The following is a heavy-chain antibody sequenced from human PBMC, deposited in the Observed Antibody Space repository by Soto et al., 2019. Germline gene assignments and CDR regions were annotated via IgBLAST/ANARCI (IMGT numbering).Heavy chain of an antibody. V-gene: IGHV1-46*03. CDR1: GYTFTSYY. CDR3: ASDGGVAVAGSTKLDY. J-gene: IGHJ4*02. Sequence: ASVKVSCKASGYTFTSYYMHWVRQAPGRGLEWMGIINPSGGSTSYAQKFQGRVTMTRDTSTSTVYMELSSLRSEDTAVYYCASDGGVAVAGSTKLDYWGQGTLVTVSS. CDR2: INPSGGST. D-gene: IGHD6-19*01.